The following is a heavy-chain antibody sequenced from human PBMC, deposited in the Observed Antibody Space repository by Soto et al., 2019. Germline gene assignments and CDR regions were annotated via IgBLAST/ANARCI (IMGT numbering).Heavy chain of an antibody. CDR2: IDPSDSYT. CDR1: GYSFTSYW. CDR3: ASPRDGYNYF. V-gene: IGHV5-10-1*01. Sequence: GESLKISCKGSGYSFTSYWISWVRQMPGKGLEWMGRIDPSDSYTNYSPSFQGHVTISADKSISTAYLQWSSLKASDTAMYYCASPRDGYNYFWGQRTLVTVSS. J-gene: IGHJ4*02. D-gene: IGHD5-12*01.